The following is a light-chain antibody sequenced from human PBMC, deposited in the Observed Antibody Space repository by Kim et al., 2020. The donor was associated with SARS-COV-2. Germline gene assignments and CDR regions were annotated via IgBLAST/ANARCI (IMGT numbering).Light chain of an antibody. J-gene: IGKJ5*01. V-gene: IGKV3-20*01. CDR2: GVS. CDR3: QQFGGSPPIT. CDR1: ESVDSSK. Sequence: EIVLTQSPGTQSSSPGETATFSCRASESVDSSKLAWYQQKPGQAPRLLIFGVSSRATGIPDRFSGSGSGTDFTLTISRLEPEDFAVYYCQQFGGSPPITFGQGTRLEIK.